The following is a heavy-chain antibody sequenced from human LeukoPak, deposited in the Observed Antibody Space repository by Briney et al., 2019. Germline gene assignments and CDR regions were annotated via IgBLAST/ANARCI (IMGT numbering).Heavy chain of an antibody. CDR1: GFSFSSYG. D-gene: IGHD5-18*01. CDR2: ISFDGSYK. V-gene: IGHV3-30*18. CDR3: AKGVDTATLHGAFDI. Sequence: PGGSLRLSCAASGFSFSSYGMHWVRQAPGKGLEWVGVISFDGSYKYYADSVKGRFTISRDNSKNTLYLQMNSLRAEDTAVYYCAKGVDTATLHGAFDIWGQGTMVTVSS. J-gene: IGHJ3*02.